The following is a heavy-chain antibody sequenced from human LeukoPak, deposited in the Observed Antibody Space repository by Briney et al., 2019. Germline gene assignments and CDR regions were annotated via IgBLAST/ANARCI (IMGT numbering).Heavy chain of an antibody. Sequence: ALRLSCAASRFTFINNAMHGVRQAPGKGLEWVAVILYDVGNKHNADTVKGRFTIYRDNSKNTLYMQMNSMRAEDTAVYYCARDRGTAVVAKRNYYYGMDVWGQGTTVTVSS. CDR3: ARDRGTAVVAKRNYYYGMDV. J-gene: IGHJ6*02. D-gene: IGHD6-19*01. CDR1: RFTFINNA. CDR2: ILYDVGNK. V-gene: IGHV3-30*04.